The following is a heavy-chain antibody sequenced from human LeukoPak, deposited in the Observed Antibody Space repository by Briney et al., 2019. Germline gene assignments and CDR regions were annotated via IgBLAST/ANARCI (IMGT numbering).Heavy chain of an antibody. V-gene: IGHV3-23*01. Sequence: GGSLRHSCAVSGRTFSSYAMSWVREAPGRGVEWVSAIIGSGGSIHYADSVKGRFTISRDNSKNTLYLQMNSLRAEDTAVYYCAKDSDIVVVVAPSDDAFDIWGQGTMVTVSS. J-gene: IGHJ3*02. CDR3: AKDSDIVVVVAPSDDAFDI. CDR2: IIGSGGSI. CDR1: GRTFSSYA. D-gene: IGHD2-15*01.